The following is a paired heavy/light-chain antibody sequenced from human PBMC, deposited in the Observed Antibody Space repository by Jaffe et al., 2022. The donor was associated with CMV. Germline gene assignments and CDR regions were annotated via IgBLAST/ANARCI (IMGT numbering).Light chain of an antibody. J-gene: IGKJ4*01. V-gene: IGKV4-1*01. CDR2: WAS. CDR1: QSVLYSSNNKNY. CDR3: QQYYSIPLT. Sequence: DIVMTQSPDSLAVSLGERATINCKSSQSVLYSSNNKNYLAWYQQKPGQPPNLLLYWASTRESGVPDRFSGSGSGTDFTLTISSLQAEDVAVYYCQQYYSIPLTFGGGTKVEIK.
Heavy chain of an antibody. CDR1: GYTFTSSA. V-gene: IGHV1-3*01. Sequence: QVHLVQSGTEVKKPGASVKLSCKASGYTFTSSAIHWVRQAPGQRLEWMGWINAGIGNTEYSQKFQDRVTITRNTSASTAYMDLSGLRSGDTAVYFCARVDYYVSGSYYAPLDYWGQGTLVTVSS. CDR3: ARVDYYVSGSYYAPLDY. J-gene: IGHJ4*02. D-gene: IGHD3-10*01. CDR2: INAGIGNT.